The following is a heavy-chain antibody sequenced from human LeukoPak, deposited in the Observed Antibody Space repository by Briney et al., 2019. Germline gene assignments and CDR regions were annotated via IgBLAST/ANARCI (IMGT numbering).Heavy chain of an antibody. Sequence: SETLSLTCTVSGGSISSGDYYWSWIRQPPGKGLEWIGYIYYSGSTYYNPSLKSRVTISVDTSKNQFSLKLSSVTAADTAVYYCASGSAARPWFDPWGQGTLVTVSS. V-gene: IGHV4-30-4*01. D-gene: IGHD6-6*01. J-gene: IGHJ5*02. CDR3: ASGSAARPWFDP. CDR1: GGSISSGDYY. CDR2: IYYSGST.